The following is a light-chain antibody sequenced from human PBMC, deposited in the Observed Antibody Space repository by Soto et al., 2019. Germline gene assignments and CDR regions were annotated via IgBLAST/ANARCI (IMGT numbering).Light chain of an antibody. J-gene: IGLJ2*01. V-gene: IGLV2-23*02. CDR1: SSDVGSYNL. CDR2: EVS. Sequence: QSALTQPASVSGSPGQSITISCTGTSSDVGSYNLVSWYQQHPGKAPKLMIYEVSKRPSGVSNRFSGYKSGNTASLTISGLQAEDEADYYCCSYAGSSTVVFGGGPKLTVL. CDR3: CSYAGSSTVV.